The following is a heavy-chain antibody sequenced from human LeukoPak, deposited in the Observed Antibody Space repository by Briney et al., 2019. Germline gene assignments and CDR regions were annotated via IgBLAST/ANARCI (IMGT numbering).Heavy chain of an antibody. D-gene: IGHD3-22*01. V-gene: IGHV4-59*08. CDR3: ARASYSYDINGWVPFDY. CDR1: GGSMNSYS. Sequence: SETLSLTCTVSGGSMNSYSWSWIRQPPEKGLEWIANIYYSGSTNYNPSLKSRVTISLDTSKNQFSLRLSSVTAADTAVYYCARASYSYDINGWVPFDYWGQGTLVTVSS. J-gene: IGHJ4*02. CDR2: IYYSGST.